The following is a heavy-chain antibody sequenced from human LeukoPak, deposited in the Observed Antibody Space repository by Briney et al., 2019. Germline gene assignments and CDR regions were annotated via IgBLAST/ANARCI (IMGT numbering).Heavy chain of an antibody. D-gene: IGHD3-22*01. CDR2: IQQDGSEK. CDR1: GFTFSCYW. CDR3: ARGGSSGYYLGY. Sequence: QPGGSLRLSCGASGFTFSCYWMSWVRRAPGKGLEWVVNIQQDGSEKYYVASVKGRFTISRDNAKSSLYVQMNRLRAEVTAVYYCARGGSSGYYLGYWGQGTLVTVSS. V-gene: IGHV3-7*03. J-gene: IGHJ4*02.